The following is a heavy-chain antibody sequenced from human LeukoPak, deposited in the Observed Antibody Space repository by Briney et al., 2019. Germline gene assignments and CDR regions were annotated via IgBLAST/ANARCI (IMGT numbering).Heavy chain of an antibody. CDR2: ISGSGGST. V-gene: IGHV3-23*01. CDR3: AGRGYSVPYYFDY. Sequence: GGSLRLSCAASGFTFSSYAMSWVRQAPGKGLEWVSAISGSGGSTYYADSVKGRFTISRDNSKNTLYLQVNSLRAEDTAVYYCAGRGYSVPYYFDYWGQGTLVTVSS. D-gene: IGHD5/OR15-5a*01. CDR1: GFTFSSYA. J-gene: IGHJ4*02.